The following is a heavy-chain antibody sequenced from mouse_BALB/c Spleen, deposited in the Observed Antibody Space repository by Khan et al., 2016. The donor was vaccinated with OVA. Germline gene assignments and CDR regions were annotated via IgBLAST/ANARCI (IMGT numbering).Heavy chain of an antibody. CDR2: IYPGSGNP. V-gene: IGHV1-63*01. Sequence: QVQLQQSGAELERPGTSVNISCKASGDAFTNYWLGWVKQRPGHGLEWIGDIYPGSGNPYYNEKLKGKVTLTADKSSSTGYLQLINLKSEDSAVYFCARWGLDSWGQGTSVTVSS. CDR1: GDAFTNYW. J-gene: IGHJ4*01. CDR3: ARWGLDS.